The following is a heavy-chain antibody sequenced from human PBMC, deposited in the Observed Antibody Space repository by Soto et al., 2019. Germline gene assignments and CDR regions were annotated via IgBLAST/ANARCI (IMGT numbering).Heavy chain of an antibody. D-gene: IGHD6-19*01. Sequence: ASVKVSCKASGYTFTSYGISWVRQAPGQGLEWMGWISAYNGNTNYAQKLQGRVTMTTDTSTSTAYMELRSLRSDDTAVYYCARRSVAGELKHTFDIWGQGTVVTVSS. CDR1: GYTFTSYG. CDR2: ISAYNGNT. V-gene: IGHV1-18*01. CDR3: ARRSVAGELKHTFDI. J-gene: IGHJ3*02.